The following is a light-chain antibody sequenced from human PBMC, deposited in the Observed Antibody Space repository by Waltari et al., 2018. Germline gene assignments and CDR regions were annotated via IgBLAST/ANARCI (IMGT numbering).Light chain of an antibody. Sequence: QSALTQPASVSGSPGQSITIPCTGTSTEVGSSNSVSWYQDPPGQGPKVIIYDVSDRPSGVSARFSGSKSGNTASLTISGLQAEDEANYYCTSQSTNNVVLFGGGTKVTVL. CDR3: TSQSTNNVVL. CDR2: DVS. J-gene: IGLJ3*02. V-gene: IGLV2-14*03. CDR1: STEVGSSNS.